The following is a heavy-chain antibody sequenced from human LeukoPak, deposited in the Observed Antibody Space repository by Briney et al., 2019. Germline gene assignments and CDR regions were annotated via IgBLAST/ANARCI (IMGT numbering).Heavy chain of an antibody. CDR3: ARDEGSDYYYYYMDV. CDR1: GFSFSSYI. Sequence: GGSLRLSCAASGFSFSSYIMNWVRQAPGKGLEWVSSISSAGGYIHYADSVKGRFTISRDNAKNSLYLQMSSLRVEDTAIYYCARDEGSDYYYYYMDVWGKGTTVTVSS. J-gene: IGHJ6*03. D-gene: IGHD6-19*01. CDR2: ISSAGGYI. V-gene: IGHV3-21*01.